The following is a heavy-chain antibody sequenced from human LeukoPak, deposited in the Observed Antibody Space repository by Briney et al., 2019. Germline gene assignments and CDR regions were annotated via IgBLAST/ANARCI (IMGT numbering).Heavy chain of an antibody. J-gene: IGHJ4*02. CDR3: ARHNDSSGYYPSYFDY. Sequence: SETLPLICTVSGGSISSSSYYWGWIRQPPGKGLEWIGSIYYSGSTYYNPSLKSRVTTSVDTSKNQFSLKLNAVTAADTAVYYCARHNDSSGYYPSYFDYWGQGTLVTVSS. CDR2: IYYSGST. D-gene: IGHD3-22*01. CDR1: GGSISSSSYY. V-gene: IGHV4-39*01.